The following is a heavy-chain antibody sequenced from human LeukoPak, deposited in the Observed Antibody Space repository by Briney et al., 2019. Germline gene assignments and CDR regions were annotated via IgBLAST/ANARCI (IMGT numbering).Heavy chain of an antibody. CDR2: ISYDGNT. CDR1: GGSINSSSYY. V-gene: IGHV4-39*01. D-gene: IGHD1-14*01. CDR3: ARHATALITYYFDY. J-gene: IGHJ4*02. Sequence: SETLSLTCTDSGGSINSSSYYWGWIRPPPGRRLEWLGSISYDGNTYYYQFLNSRLTMSVDTSKKQFSLKLRSVTAADTAVYYCARHATALITYYFDYWGQGTLVTVSS.